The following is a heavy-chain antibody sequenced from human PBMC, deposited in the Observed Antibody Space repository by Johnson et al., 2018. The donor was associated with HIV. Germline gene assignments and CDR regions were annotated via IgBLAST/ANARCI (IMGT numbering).Heavy chain of an antibody. J-gene: IGHJ3*02. CDR1: AFAFSSYV. CDR2: IKQDGSEK. Sequence: VQLVESGGCVVQPGRSLRLSCAASAFAFSSYVMHWVRQAPGKGLEWVANIKQDGSEKHYVDSVKGRFTISRDNAKNSLYLQMNSLRAEDTAVNYCARDPELDYFDNRAFDIWGQGTMVTVSS. D-gene: IGHD3-22*01. V-gene: IGHV3-7*01. CDR3: ARDPELDYFDNRAFDI.